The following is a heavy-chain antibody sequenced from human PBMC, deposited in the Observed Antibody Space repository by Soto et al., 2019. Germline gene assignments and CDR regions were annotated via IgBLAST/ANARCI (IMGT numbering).Heavy chain of an antibody. D-gene: IGHD1-1*01. CDR3: ARAETDWKGDGMDV. Sequence: TLSLTCTVCGGSISSGGYYWSWIRQHPGKGLEWIGYIYYSGSTYYNPSLKSRVTISVDTSKNQFSLKLSSVTAADTAVYYCARAETDWKGDGMDVCGQRTTVTVSS. J-gene: IGHJ6*02. CDR2: IYYSGST. V-gene: IGHV4-31*03. CDR1: GGSISSGGYY.